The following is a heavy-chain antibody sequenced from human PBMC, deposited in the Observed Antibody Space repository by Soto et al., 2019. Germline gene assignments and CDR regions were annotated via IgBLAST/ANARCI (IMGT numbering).Heavy chain of an antibody. V-gene: IGHV4-39*01. CDR1: GGSISSSSYY. Sequence: KPSETLSLTCTVSGGSISSSSYYWGWIRQPPGKGLEWIGSIYYSGSTYYNPSLKSRVTISVDTSKNQFSLKLSSVTAADTAVYYCARGRDSGSSHFDYWGQGTLVTVSS. CDR2: IYYSGST. D-gene: IGHD1-26*01. J-gene: IGHJ4*02. CDR3: ARGRDSGSSHFDY.